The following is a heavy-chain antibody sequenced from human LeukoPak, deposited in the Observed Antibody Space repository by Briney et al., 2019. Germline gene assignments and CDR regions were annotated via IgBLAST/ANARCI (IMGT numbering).Heavy chain of an antibody. V-gene: IGHV1-3*01. D-gene: IGHD1-26*01. CDR2: ISAYNGNT. CDR1: GYTFTSYA. CDR3: ARGWRGYSGSYFDY. J-gene: IGHJ4*02. Sequence: ASVKVSCKASGYTFTSYAMHWVRQAPGQRLEWMGWISAYNGNTNYAQKLQGRVTMTRNTSISTAYMELSSLRSEDTAVYYCARGWRGYSGSYFDYWGQGTLVTVSS.